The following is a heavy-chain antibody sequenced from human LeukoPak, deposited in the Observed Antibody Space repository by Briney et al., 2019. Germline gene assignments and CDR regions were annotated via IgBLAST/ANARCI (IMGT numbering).Heavy chain of an antibody. Sequence: GGSLRLSCAASGFTFSSYSMKWVRQAPGKGLEGILYISDSSRTIYYADSVKGRFTISRDNAKNSLYLQMNSLRAEDTAVYYCAKSYSKVWDYYYYYVDVWGKGTTVTVSS. V-gene: IGHV3-48*01. CDR3: AKSYSKVWDYYYYYVDV. J-gene: IGHJ6*03. CDR1: GFTFSSYS. CDR2: ISDSSRTI. D-gene: IGHD4-11*01.